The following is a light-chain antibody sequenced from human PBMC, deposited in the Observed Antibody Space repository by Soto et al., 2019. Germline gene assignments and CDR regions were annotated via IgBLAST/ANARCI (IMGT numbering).Light chain of an antibody. J-gene: IGLJ3*02. CDR3: ETCDFNTRV. Sequence: QSVLTQSSSASASLGSSVKLTCTLSSGHSSYIIAWHQQQPGKAPRYLMKLEGSGSYNKGSGVPDRFSGSSSGADRYLTISNLQFEDEADYYCETCDFNTRVFGGGTKVTVL. V-gene: IGLV4-60*02. CDR2: LEGSGSY. CDR1: SGHSSYI.